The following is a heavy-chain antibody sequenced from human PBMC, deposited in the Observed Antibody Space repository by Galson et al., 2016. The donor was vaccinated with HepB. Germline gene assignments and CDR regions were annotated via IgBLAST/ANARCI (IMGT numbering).Heavy chain of an antibody. CDR1: GFTFSNYA. D-gene: IGHD3-9*01. V-gene: IGHV3-23*01. Sequence: SLRLSCAASGFTFSNYAMNRVRQAPGKGLDWVSAIRSSDDDTNYAESVKGRITVSRDNSKNTLYLQMDSLRAEDTAIYYCTRVIRASDWRYYYYYGMDVWGQGTTVTVSS. CDR3: TRVIRASDWRYYYYYGMDV. J-gene: IGHJ6*02. CDR2: IRSSDDDT.